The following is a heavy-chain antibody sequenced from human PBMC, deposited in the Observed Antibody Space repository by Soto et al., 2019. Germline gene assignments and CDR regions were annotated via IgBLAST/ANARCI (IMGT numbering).Heavy chain of an antibody. J-gene: IGHJ4*02. Sequence: QVRVVESGGGVVQPGRSLRLSCAASGFTFSTYGMHWVRQAPGKGLEWVALVWSDGSKKYYADSVKGRFTISRDNSKDTLHLQMNSLRAEDTAVYYCVRVFDTYYFDLWGQGTLVTVST. CDR3: VRVFDTYYFDL. D-gene: IGHD3-9*01. V-gene: IGHV3-33*01. CDR2: VWSDGSKK. CDR1: GFTFSTYG.